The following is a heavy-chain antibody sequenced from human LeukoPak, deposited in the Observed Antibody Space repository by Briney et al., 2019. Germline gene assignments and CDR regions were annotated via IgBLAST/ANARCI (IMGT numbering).Heavy chain of an antibody. V-gene: IGHV4-38-2*02. CDR3: ARTITMVRGVITHYYYYYMDV. J-gene: IGHJ6*03. Sequence: SETLSLTCTVSGYSTSSGYYWGWIRQPPGKGLEWIGSIYHSGTTYYNPSLKSRVTISVDTSKNQFSLKLSSVTAADSAVYYCARTITMVRGVITHYYYYYMDVWGKGTTVTVSS. D-gene: IGHD3-10*01. CDR1: GYSTSSGYY. CDR2: IYHSGTT.